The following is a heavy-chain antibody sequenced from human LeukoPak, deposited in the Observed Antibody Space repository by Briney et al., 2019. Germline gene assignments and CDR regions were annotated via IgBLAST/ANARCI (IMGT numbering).Heavy chain of an antibody. D-gene: IGHD4-17*01. J-gene: IGHJ4*02. V-gene: IGHV3-7*01. CDR2: IKQDGSEK. CDR3: ARTTVFDY. CDR1: GFTFSNYW. Sequence: AGGSLRLSCAASGFTFSNYWMSWVRQAPGKELEWVANIKQDGSEKYYVDSVKGRFTISRDNAKNSLYLQMNSLRVEDTAVYYCARTTVFDYWGQGTLVTVSS.